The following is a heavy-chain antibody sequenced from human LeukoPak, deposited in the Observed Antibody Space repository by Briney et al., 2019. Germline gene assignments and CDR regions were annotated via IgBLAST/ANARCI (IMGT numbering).Heavy chain of an antibody. CDR1: GGSISSGDYY. V-gene: IGHV4-30-4*01. CDR3: ARGRSSSWSSFDY. D-gene: IGHD6-13*01. Sequence: PSETLSLTCTDSGGSISSGDYYWSWIRQPPGKGLEWIGYIYNNGRTYYNPSLKSRVTISVDTSKNLFSLKVSSVTAADAAVYYCARGRSSSWSSFDYWGQGTLVTVSS. J-gene: IGHJ4*02. CDR2: IYNNGRT.